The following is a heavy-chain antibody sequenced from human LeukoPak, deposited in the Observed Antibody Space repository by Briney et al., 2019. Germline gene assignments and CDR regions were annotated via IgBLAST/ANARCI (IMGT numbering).Heavy chain of an antibody. V-gene: IGHV3-21*06. CDR3: AKAPNWGYFDY. CDR1: GFTLSTYN. CDR2: ISTSSSYI. D-gene: IGHD7-27*01. Sequence: GGSLRLSCAASGFTLSTYNMKWVRQAPRKGLEWVSSISTSSSYIYYADSVKGRFTISRDNARNSLYLQMNSLRAEDTAVYYCAKAPNWGYFDYWGQGTLVTVSS. J-gene: IGHJ4*02.